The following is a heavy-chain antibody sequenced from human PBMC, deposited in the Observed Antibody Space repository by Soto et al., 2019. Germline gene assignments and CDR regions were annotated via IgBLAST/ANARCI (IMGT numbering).Heavy chain of an antibody. CDR2: IYHSGST. J-gene: IGHJ6*02. CDR3: ARVHYGDYGYGMDV. V-gene: IGHV4-30-2*01. D-gene: IGHD4-17*01. Sequence: QLQLQESGSGLVKPSQTLSLTCAVSGGSISSGGYSWSWIRQPPGKGLEWIGYIYHSGSTYYNPSLKCLVTIAVARFKYQFSLKLSSVATADTAVYFCARVHYGDYGYGMDVWVQATTVTFSS. CDR1: GGSISSGGYS.